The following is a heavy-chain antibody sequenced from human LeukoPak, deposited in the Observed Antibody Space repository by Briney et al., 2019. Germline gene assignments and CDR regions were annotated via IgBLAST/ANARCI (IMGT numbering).Heavy chain of an antibody. J-gene: IGHJ5*02. D-gene: IGHD2-2*01. CDR3: ARQVNIVVVPAASWFDP. CDR2: IYYSGST. CDR1: GGSISSSSYY. V-gene: IGHV4-39*01. Sequence: SETLSLTCTVSGGSISSSSYYWGWIRQPPGKGLEWIGSIYYSGSTYYNPSLKSRVTISVDTSKNQFPLKLSSVTAADTAVYYCARQVNIVVVPAASWFDPWGQGTLVTVSS.